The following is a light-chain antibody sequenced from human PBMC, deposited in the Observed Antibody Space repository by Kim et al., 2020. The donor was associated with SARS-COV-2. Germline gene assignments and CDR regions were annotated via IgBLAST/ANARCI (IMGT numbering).Light chain of an antibody. J-gene: IGKJ5*01. V-gene: IGKV3-20*01. CDR2: GAS. CDR3: QQYGSSPIT. CDR1: QSVSNKY. Sequence: EIVLTQSPGTLSLSPGERGTLSCRASQSVSNKYLAWYQQRLGQAPRLLIYGASSRATGIPDRFSGSGSGTDFTLTISRLEPEDFAVYYWQQYGSSPITFGQGTRLEIK.